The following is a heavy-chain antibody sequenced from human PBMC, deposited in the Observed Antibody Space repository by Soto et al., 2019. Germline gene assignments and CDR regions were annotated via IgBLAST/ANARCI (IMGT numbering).Heavy chain of an antibody. CDR2: IWYDGSNK. CDR3: ARLDGYNYHFDY. J-gene: IGHJ4*02. V-gene: IGHV3-33*01. CDR1: GFTCRGYG. D-gene: IGHD5-12*01. Sequence: GLFTRVPCAVSGFTCRGYGVRWVRKAPGKGLEWVAVIWYDGSNKYYADSVKGRFTISRDNSKNTLYLQMNSLRAEDTAVYYCARLDGYNYHFDYWGQGSLVIVSS.